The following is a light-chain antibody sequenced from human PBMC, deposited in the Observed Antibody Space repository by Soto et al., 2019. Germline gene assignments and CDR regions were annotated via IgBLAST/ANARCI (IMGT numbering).Light chain of an antibody. CDR1: QTVSRNF. CDR2: GPS. J-gene: IGKJ3*01. CDR3: QAYVTSRRFT. V-gene: IGKV3-20*01. Sequence: EIVLTQSPGTLSLSPGEGATLSCRASQTVSRNFLAWYQQKPGQAPRLLIYGPSIRAPDIPDRFTGGGAGTDFTLTISRLEPEDFAVYYCQAYVTSRRFTFGPGTKVEI.